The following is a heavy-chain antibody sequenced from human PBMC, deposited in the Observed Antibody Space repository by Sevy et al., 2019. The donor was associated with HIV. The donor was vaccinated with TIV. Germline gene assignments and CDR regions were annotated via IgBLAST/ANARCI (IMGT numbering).Heavy chain of an antibody. D-gene: IGHD3-3*01. V-gene: IGHV6-1*01. CDR1: GDSVSSNSAA. Sequence: SQTLSLTCAISGDSVSSNSAAWNWIRQSPSRGLEWLGSTYCRSKWYNDYAVSVKSRITINPDTSKNQFSLQLNSVTPEDTAVYYCARAVIVLRFLEWLSETYYYFYYMDVWGKGTTVTVSS. CDR2: TYCRSKWYN. CDR3: ARAVIVLRFLEWLSETYYYFYYMDV. J-gene: IGHJ6*03.